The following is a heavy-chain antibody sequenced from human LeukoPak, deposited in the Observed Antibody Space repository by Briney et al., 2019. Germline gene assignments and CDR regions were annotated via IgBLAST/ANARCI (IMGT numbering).Heavy chain of an antibody. D-gene: IGHD1-26*01. V-gene: IGHV3-21*01. CDR2: ISSSSSYI. CDR3: ARDPSSGSYFLDFDY. CDR1: GFTFSSYS. J-gene: IGHJ4*02. Sequence: TGRSLRLSCAASGFTFSSYSMNWVRQAPGKGLEWVSSISSSSSYIYYADSVKGRFTISRDNAKNSLYLQMNSLRAEDTAVYYCARDPSSGSYFLDFDYWGQGTLVTVSS.